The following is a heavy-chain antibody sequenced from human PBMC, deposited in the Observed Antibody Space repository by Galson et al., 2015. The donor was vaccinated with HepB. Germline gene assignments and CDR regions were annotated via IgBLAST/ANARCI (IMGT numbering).Heavy chain of an antibody. Sequence: LSLTCTVSGGSISSYYWSWIRQPPGKGLEWIGYIYYSGSTNYNPSLKSRVTISVDTSKNQFSLKLSSVTAADTAVYYCARQHGTNWFDPWGQGTLVTVSS. V-gene: IGHV4-59*01. J-gene: IGHJ5*02. CDR1: GGSISSYY. CDR3: ARQHGTNWFDP. D-gene: IGHD1-1*01. CDR2: IYYSGST.